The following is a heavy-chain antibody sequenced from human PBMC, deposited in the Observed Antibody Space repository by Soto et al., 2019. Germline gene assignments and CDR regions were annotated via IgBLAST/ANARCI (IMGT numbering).Heavy chain of an antibody. J-gene: IGHJ5*02. CDR2: ISGSGGST. Sequence: PGGSLRLSCAASGFTFSSYAMSWVRQAPGKGLEWVSAISGSGGSTYYADSVKGRFTISRDNSKNTLYLQMNSLRAEDTAVYYCAKDRRTNFWSGYYRVGWFDPWGQGTLVTVSS. D-gene: IGHD3-3*01. CDR3: AKDRRTNFWSGYYRVGWFDP. CDR1: GFTFSSYA. V-gene: IGHV3-23*01.